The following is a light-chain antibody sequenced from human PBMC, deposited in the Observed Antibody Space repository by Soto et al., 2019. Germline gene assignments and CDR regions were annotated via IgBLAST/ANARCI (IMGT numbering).Light chain of an antibody. V-gene: IGKV3-15*01. J-gene: IGKJ5*01. CDR1: QTVGKN. CDR2: GIS. CDR3: QQYTNWPIT. Sequence: EVVMTQSPATLPVSPGERATLSCRASQTVGKNYLAWYQQKPGQAPRLLIYGISARATGIPARFSGSGSGTEFTLAINSLQSEDFAVYYCQQYTNWPITFGQGTRLEIK.